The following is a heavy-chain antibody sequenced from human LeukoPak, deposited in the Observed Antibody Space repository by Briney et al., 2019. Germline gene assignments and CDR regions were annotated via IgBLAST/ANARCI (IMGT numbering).Heavy chain of an antibody. Sequence: ASVKVSCKASGGTFSSYAISWVRQAPGQGLEWMGGIIPIFGTANYAQKFQGRVTITADESTSTAYMELSSLRSEDTAVYYCARDKEGDSSGYYPLWGQGTLVTVSS. CDR3: ARDKEGDSSGYYPL. J-gene: IGHJ4*02. CDR1: GGTFSSYA. V-gene: IGHV1-69*13. D-gene: IGHD3-22*01. CDR2: IIPIFGTA.